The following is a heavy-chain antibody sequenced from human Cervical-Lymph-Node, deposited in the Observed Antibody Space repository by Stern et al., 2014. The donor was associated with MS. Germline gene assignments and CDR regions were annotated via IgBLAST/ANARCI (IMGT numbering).Heavy chain of an antibody. V-gene: IGHV1-69*01. J-gene: IGHJ4*02. CDR1: GGTFSTYA. CDR2: IIPIFGTA. D-gene: IGHD2-21*01. CDR3: ARDSKARGGGYPPDY. Sequence: VQLEESGAEVKKPGASVKVSCTASGGTFSTYAISWVRQAPGQGLEWMGGIIPIFGTANYAQKFQGRVTITADESTSTAYMELSSLRSEDTALYYCARDSKARGGGYPPDYWGQGTLVTVSS.